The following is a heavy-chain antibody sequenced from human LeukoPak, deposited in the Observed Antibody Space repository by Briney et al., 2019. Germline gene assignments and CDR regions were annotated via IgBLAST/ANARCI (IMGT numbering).Heavy chain of an antibody. CDR2: MNPNSGNT. Sequence: ASVKVSCKASGYTFTGNYMHWVRQAPGQGLEWMGWMNPNSGNTGYAQKFQGRVTITRNTSISTAYMELSSLRSEDTAVYYCARATAQYSSSSSDYWGQGTLVTVSS. V-gene: IGHV1-8*03. CDR1: GYTFTGNY. J-gene: IGHJ4*02. CDR3: ARATAQYSSSSSDY. D-gene: IGHD6-6*01.